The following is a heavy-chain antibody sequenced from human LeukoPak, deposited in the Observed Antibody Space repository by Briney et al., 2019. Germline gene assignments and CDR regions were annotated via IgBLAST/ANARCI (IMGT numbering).Heavy chain of an antibody. CDR2: IYYSGST. CDR3: ARKRGYYFDY. D-gene: IGHD3-16*01. J-gene: IGHJ4*02. V-gene: IGHV4-39*01. Sequence: SETLSLTCTVSGGFISSSSYYWDWIRQPPGKGLEWIGSIYYSGSTNYNPSLKSRVAISVDTSKNQFSLKLSSVTAADTAVFYCARKRGYYFDYWGQGTLVTVSS. CDR1: GGFISSSSYY.